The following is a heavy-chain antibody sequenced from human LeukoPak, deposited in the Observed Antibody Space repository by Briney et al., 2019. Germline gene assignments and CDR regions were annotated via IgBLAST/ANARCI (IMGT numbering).Heavy chain of an antibody. CDR3: ARDLGYCSGGSCYSGNFDY. Sequence: GGSLRLSCAASGFTFSSYGMHWVRQAPGKGLEWVAFIRYDGSNKYYADSVKGRFTISRDNAKNSLYLQMNSLRAEDTAVYYCARDLGYCSGGSCYSGNFDYWGQGTLVTVSS. CDR2: IRYDGSNK. J-gene: IGHJ4*02. D-gene: IGHD2-15*01. CDR1: GFTFSSYG. V-gene: IGHV3-30*02.